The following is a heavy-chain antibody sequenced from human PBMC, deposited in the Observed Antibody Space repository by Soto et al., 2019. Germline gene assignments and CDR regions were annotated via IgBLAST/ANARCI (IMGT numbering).Heavy chain of an antibody. V-gene: IGHV3-33*01. D-gene: IGHD7-27*01. CDR2: IWYDGSNK. J-gene: IGHJ4*02. Sequence: GGSLRLSCAASGFTFSSYGMHWVRQAPGKGLEWVAVIWYDGSNKYYADSVKGRFTISRDNSKNTLYLQMNSLRAEDTAVYYCARDDAWGRWGAIDYWGQGTLVTVSS. CDR3: ARDDAWGRWGAIDY. CDR1: GFTFSSYG.